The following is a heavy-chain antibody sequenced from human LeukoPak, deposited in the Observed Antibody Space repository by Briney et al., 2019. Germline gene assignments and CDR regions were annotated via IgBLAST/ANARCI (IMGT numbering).Heavy chain of an antibody. CDR1: GGSISSSSYY. Sequence: SETLSLTCTVSGGSISSSSYYWGWIRQPPGKGLEWIGSIYYSGSTYYNPSLKSRVTISVDTSKNQFSLKLSSVTAADTAVYYCARDVGSQGFFDYWGQGTLVTVSS. CDR2: IYYSGST. J-gene: IGHJ4*02. CDR3: ARDVGSQGFFDY. D-gene: IGHD2-15*01. V-gene: IGHV4-39*07.